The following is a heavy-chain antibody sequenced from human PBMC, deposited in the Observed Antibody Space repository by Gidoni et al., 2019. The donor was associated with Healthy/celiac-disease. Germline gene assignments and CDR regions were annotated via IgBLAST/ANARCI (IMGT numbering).Heavy chain of an antibody. J-gene: IGHJ4*02. V-gene: IGHV3-21*01. CDR2: ISSSSSYI. Sequence: EVQLVESGGDLVKPGGSLRLSCAASGFTFSSYSMNWVRHAPGKGLEWVSSISSSSSYIYYADSVKGRFTISRDNAKNSLYLQMNSLRAEDTAVYYRARDSSGWYDEKQPGYYFDYWGQGTLVTVSS. D-gene: IGHD6-19*01. CDR3: ARDSSGWYDEKQPGYYFDY. CDR1: GFTFSSYS.